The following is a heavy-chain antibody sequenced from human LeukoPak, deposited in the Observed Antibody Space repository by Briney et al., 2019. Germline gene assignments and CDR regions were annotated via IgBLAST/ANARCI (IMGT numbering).Heavy chain of an antibody. V-gene: IGHV3-30*18. CDR1: GFTFSSYG. CDR3: AKSHYYDSSGYSGLDY. Sequence: PGGSLRLSCAASGFTFSSYGMHWVRQAPGKGLEWVAVISYDGSNKYYADSVKGRFTISRDNSKNTLYLQMNSLRAEDTAVYYSAKSHYYDSSGYSGLDYWGQGTLVTVSS. J-gene: IGHJ4*02. D-gene: IGHD3-22*01. CDR2: ISYDGSNK.